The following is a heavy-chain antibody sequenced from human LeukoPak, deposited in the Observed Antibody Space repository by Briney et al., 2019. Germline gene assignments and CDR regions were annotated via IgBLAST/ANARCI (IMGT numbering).Heavy chain of an antibody. CDR2: IKRDGNEK. CDR3: AKEGAYPIITYDS. V-gene: IGHV3-7*01. CDR1: GFTFSSYW. Sequence: GGTLRLSCAASGFTFSSYWMNWVRQAPGKGLEWLANIKRDGNEKNYVDSVKGRFSISRDNAKNSLYLQMDSLRAEDTAVYYCAKEGAYPIITYDSWGQGALVTVSS. J-gene: IGHJ5*01. D-gene: IGHD3-10*01.